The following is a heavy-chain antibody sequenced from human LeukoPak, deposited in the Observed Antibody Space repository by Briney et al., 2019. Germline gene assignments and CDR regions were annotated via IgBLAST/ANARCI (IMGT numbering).Heavy chain of an antibody. CDR3: AKEYTGTFSPFPSYFDN. Sequence: GGSLRLSCAASGFTFNSYAMSWVRQAPGKGLECVSGISGSGGRTDYADSVKGRFTISRDNSKNTLYLQMNSLRAEDTAIYYCAKEYTGTFSPFPSYFDNWGQGTLVTVSS. J-gene: IGHJ4*02. V-gene: IGHV3-23*01. CDR2: ISGSGGRT. CDR1: GFTFNSYA. D-gene: IGHD1-26*01.